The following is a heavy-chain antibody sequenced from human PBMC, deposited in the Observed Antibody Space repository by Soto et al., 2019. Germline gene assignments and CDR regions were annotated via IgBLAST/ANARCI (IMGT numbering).Heavy chain of an antibody. Sequence: QPGGSLRLSCGASGFTFGNYAMSWVRQAPGKGLEWVSAISGSGGTTYYSDSVKGRFTISRDNSKNTVYLQMNDLRVEDAAEYFCAKDSWAIFGVPAGEYYAMDVWGQGTTVTVSS. CDR1: GFTFGNYA. J-gene: IGHJ6*02. D-gene: IGHD3-3*01. CDR2: ISGSGGTT. CDR3: AKDSWAIFGVPAGEYYAMDV. V-gene: IGHV3-23*01.